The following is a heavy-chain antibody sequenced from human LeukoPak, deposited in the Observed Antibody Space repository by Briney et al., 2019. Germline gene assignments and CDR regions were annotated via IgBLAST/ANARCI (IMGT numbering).Heavy chain of an antibody. J-gene: IGHJ3*01. CDR1: GGSISSGSYY. V-gene: IGHV4-61*02. CDR2: IYTSGST. CDR3: ARVRYYDSSTV. D-gene: IGHD3-22*01. Sequence: SETLSLTCTVSGGSISSGSYYWSWIRQPAGKGLEWIGRIYTSGSTNYNPSLKSRVTISVDTSKNQFSLRLSSVTAADTAVYYCARVRYYDSSTVWGQGTMVTVSS.